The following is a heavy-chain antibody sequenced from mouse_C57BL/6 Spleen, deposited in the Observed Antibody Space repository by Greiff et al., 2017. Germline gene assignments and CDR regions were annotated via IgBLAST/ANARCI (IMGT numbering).Heavy chain of an antibody. CDR2: IDPETGGT. J-gene: IGHJ2*01. Sequence: QVQLQQSGAELVRPGASVTLSCKASGYTFNDYEMHWVKQTPVHGLEWIGAIDPETGGTAYNQKFTGKAILTADKSSSTAYMELRSLTSADATVYYCTRGPNGDYFAYWGQGTTLTVSS. CDR1: GYTFNDYE. CDR3: TRGPNGDYFAY. V-gene: IGHV1-15*01. D-gene: IGHD1-1*01.